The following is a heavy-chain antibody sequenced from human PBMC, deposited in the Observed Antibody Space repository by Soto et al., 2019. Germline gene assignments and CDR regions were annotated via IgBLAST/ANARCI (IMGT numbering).Heavy chain of an antibody. CDR3: ASSERSGFGWDY. Sequence: SQTLSLTCAISGDSVSSNSAVWNWIRQSPSRGLEWLGRTYYRSKWYNDYAVSVKSRITINPDTSKNQFSLQLNSMTPEDTALDYWASSERSGFGWDYWGQGTLGTVS. D-gene: IGHD3-22*01. CDR1: GDSVSSNSAV. V-gene: IGHV6-1*01. CDR2: TYYRSKWYN. J-gene: IGHJ4*02.